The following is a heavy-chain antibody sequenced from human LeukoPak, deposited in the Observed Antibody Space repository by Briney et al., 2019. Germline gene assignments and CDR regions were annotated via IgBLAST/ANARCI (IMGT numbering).Heavy chain of an antibody. D-gene: IGHD2-21*02. CDR3: TTTQGVTSFVAFHI. Sequence: PGGSLRLSCAASGFTFSNAWMNWVRQAPGKGLEWVGRLESKSAGGTTDYAAPVKGRFTISRDDSRNTVFLQMNSLKIEDTAIYYCTTTQGVTSFVAFHIWGQGTMVTVSS. V-gene: IGHV3-15*04. CDR1: GFTFSNAW. CDR2: LESKSAGGTT. J-gene: IGHJ3*02.